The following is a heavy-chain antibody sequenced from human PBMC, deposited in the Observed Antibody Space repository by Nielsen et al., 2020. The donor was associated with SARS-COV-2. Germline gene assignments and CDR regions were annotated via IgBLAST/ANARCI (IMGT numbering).Heavy chain of an antibody. CDR2: ISWNSGSI. Sequence: SLKISCAASGFTFDDYAMHWVRQPPGKGLEWVSGISWNSGSIDYADSVKGRFTISRDNSKNTLYLQMNSLRAEDTAVYYCANAEAPFDYWGQGTLVTVSS. CDR3: ANAEAPFDY. CDR1: GFTFDDYA. J-gene: IGHJ4*02. V-gene: IGHV3-9*01.